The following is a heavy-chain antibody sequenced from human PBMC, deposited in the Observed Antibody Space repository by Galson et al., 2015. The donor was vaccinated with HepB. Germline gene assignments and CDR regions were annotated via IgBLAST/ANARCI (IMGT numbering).Heavy chain of an antibody. CDR1: GFTFNNAW. V-gene: IGHV3-15*01. Sequence: LRLPCAASGFTFNNAWMSWVRQAPGRGLEWVGRIKSKSDGGTRDYGAPVKGRFTISRDDTQNTVYLQMNSLKTEDTAVYFCTTDTFPYWGQGVLVTVSS. D-gene: IGHD2/OR15-2a*01. CDR3: TTDTFPY. CDR2: IKSKSDGGTR. J-gene: IGHJ4*02.